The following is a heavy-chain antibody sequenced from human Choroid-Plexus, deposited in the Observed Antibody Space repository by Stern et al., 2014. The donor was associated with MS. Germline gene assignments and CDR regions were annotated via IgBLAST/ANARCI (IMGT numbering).Heavy chain of an antibody. CDR1: GLTFSDAW. CDR2: IKSKSEGGTT. V-gene: IGHV3-15*01. D-gene: IGHD3/OR15-3a*01. Sequence: LQLVESGGGLVKPGGSLRLSCAASGLTFSDAWMTWVRQAPGKGLEWVARIKSKSEGGTTGYAAPVEGRFSISRDDSNNTLYLQMNSLKIEDTAVYYCTTGGDFWTGYYLDNWGQGTLVTVSS. CDR3: TTGGDFWTGYYLDN. J-gene: IGHJ4*02.